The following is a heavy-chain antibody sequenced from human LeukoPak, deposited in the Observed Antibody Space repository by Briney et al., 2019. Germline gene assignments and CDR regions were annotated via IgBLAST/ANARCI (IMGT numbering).Heavy chain of an antibody. Sequence: NPGGSLRLSCAASGFTFSNAWMSWVRQAPGKGLEWVGRIKSKTDGGTTDYAAPVKGRFTISRDDSKNTLYLQMNSLKTEDTAVYYCTTGPIVGEGDDYWGQGTLVTVSS. V-gene: IGHV3-15*01. CDR2: IKSKTDGGTT. CDR1: GFTFSNAW. J-gene: IGHJ4*02. CDR3: TTGPIVGEGDDY. D-gene: IGHD1-26*01.